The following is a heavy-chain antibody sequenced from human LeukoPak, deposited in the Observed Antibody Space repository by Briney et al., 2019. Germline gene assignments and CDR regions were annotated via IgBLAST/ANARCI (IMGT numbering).Heavy chain of an antibody. CDR2: ISAYNGNT. CDR1: GYTFTSYG. Sequence: ASVKVSCKASGYTFTSYGISWVRQVPGQGLEWMGWISAYNGNTNYAQKLQGRVTMTTDTSTSTAYMELRSLRSDDTAVYYCARTWGIVVVPAAPNFDYWGQGTLVTVSS. V-gene: IGHV1-18*01. J-gene: IGHJ4*02. D-gene: IGHD2-2*01. CDR3: ARTWGIVVVPAAPNFDY.